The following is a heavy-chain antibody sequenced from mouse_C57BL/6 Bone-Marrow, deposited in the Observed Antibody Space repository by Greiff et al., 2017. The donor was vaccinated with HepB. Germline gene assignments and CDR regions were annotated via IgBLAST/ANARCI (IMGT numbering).Heavy chain of an antibody. D-gene: IGHD2-4*01. Sequence: DVKLQESGPGLVKPSQSLSLTCSVTGYSITSGYYWNWIRQFPGNKLEWMGYISYDGSNNYNPSLKNRISITRDTSKNKFFLKLNSVTTEDTATYYCARGEDYDLYFDYWGQGTTLTVSS. CDR1: GYSITSGYY. CDR3: ARGEDYDLYFDY. V-gene: IGHV3-6*01. CDR2: ISYDGSN. J-gene: IGHJ2*01.